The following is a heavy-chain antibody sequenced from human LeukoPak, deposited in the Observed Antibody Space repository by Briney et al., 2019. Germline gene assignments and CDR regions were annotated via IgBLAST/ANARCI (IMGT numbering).Heavy chain of an antibody. CDR1: GGSISSYF. J-gene: IGHJ4*02. Sequence: SETLSLTCTVSGGSISSYFWSWIRQPAGKGLEWIGRMYTSGSTNHNPSLKSRVTMSADTSKNQFSLKMSSVTAADTAVYYCAGSGYSYGNSFDYWGQGTLVTVSS. CDR3: AGSGYSYGNSFDY. V-gene: IGHV4-4*07. D-gene: IGHD5-18*01. CDR2: MYTSGST.